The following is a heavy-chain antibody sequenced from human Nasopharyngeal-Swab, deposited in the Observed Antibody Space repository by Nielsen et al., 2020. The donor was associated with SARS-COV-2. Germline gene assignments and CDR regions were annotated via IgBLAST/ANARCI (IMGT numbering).Heavy chain of an antibody. CDR2: ISSSSSTI. J-gene: IGHJ4*02. Sequence: GESLKISCAASGFTFSSYSMNWVRQAPGKGLEWVSYISSSSSTIYYADSVKGRFTISRDNAKNSLYLQMNSLRAEDTAVYYCARVPVYNWNDDSFDYWGQGTLVTVSS. CDR1: GFTFSSYS. CDR3: ARVPVYNWNDDSFDY. D-gene: IGHD1-20*01. V-gene: IGHV3-48*04.